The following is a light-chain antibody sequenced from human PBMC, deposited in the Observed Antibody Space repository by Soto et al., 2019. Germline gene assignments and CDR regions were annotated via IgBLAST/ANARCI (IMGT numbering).Light chain of an antibody. CDR1: QSISSSF. Sequence: ENVLTQSPGTLSLSPGERATLSCRASQSISSSFLAWYQQKPGQAPRLLIYGVSSRATGIPDRFSGSGSGTEFTLTISRLEPEDVAVYYCQQHGSYPLTFGGGTKVDIK. V-gene: IGKV3-20*01. CDR3: QQHGSYPLT. CDR2: GVS. J-gene: IGKJ4*01.